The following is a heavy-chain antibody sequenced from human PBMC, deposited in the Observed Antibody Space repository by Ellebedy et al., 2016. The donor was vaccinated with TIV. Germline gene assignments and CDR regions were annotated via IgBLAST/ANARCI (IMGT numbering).Heavy chain of an antibody. J-gene: IGHJ4*02. CDR3: ARSVMKVVTAAPLGY. Sequence: AASVKVSCKASGYTFTGYYIHWVRQAPGQGLEWMGLINLASTDTNYAPRFRHRVTMTRDTSISTAYMDLSRLTSDDTAVYYCARSVMKVVTAAPLGYWGQGTLVTVSS. CDR1: GYTFTGYY. D-gene: IGHD3-22*01. V-gene: IGHV1-2*02. CDR2: INLASTDT.